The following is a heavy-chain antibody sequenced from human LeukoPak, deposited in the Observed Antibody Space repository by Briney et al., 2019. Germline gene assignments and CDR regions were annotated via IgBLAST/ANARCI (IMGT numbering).Heavy chain of an antibody. CDR1: GFSVSTNY. V-gene: IGHV3-66*01. CDR2: FYAGGST. Sequence: GGSLRLSCEASGFSVSTNYMSWVRQAPGKGLEWVSVFYAGGSTYYTDSVKGRFTISRDISKNSLYLQMNNLRAEDTAVFYCAKEFDEEQVLGEAIFDLWGRGTLVTVSS. J-gene: IGHJ2*01. CDR3: AKEFDEEQVLGEAIFDL. D-gene: IGHD3-16*01.